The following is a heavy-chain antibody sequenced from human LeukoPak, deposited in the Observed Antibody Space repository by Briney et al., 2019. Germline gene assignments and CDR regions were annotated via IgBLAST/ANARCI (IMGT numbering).Heavy chain of an antibody. D-gene: IGHD3-22*01. Sequence: GGSLRLSCAASGFTFSSYGMHWVRQAPVKGLEWVAVISYDGSNKYYADSVKGRFTIPRDNSKNTLYLQMNSLRAEDTAVYYCAKVGATMTYYYGMDVWGQGTTVTVSS. CDR1: GFTFSSYG. CDR2: ISYDGSNK. CDR3: AKVGATMTYYYGMDV. V-gene: IGHV3-30*18. J-gene: IGHJ6*02.